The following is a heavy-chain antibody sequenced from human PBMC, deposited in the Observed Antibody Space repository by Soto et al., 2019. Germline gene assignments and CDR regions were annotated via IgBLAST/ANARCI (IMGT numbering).Heavy chain of an antibody. J-gene: IGHJ3*02. V-gene: IGHV3-15*01. Sequence: SCAASGFTFSNAWMSWVRQAPGKGLEWVGRIKSKTDGGTTDYAAPVKGRFTISRDDSKNTLYLQMNSLKTEDTAVYYCXTGVYDILTGYRITFDIWGQGTMVTVSS. CDR1: GFTFSNAW. D-gene: IGHD3-9*01. CDR3: XTGVYDILTGYRITFDI. CDR2: IKSKTDGGTT.